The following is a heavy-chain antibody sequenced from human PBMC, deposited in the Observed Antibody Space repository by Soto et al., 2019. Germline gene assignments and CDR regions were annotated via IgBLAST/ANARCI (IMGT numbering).Heavy chain of an antibody. V-gene: IGHV3-11*05. Sequence: GGSLRLSCEASGFTFNNYYMSWIRQAPGKGLEWISTITGGSVGTAYADSVKGRFTISRDDAKNSLYLQMDSLRADDTALYYCAREYYYAMDVWGQGTTVTVSS. CDR3: AREYYYAMDV. J-gene: IGHJ6*02. CDR2: ITGGSVGT. CDR1: GFTFNNYY.